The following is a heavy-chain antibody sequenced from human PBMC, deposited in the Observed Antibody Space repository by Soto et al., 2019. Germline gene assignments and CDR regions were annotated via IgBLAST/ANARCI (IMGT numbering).Heavy chain of an antibody. V-gene: IGHV3-9*01. J-gene: IGHJ4*02. CDR3: ARDTVPIFGVVTHFDY. Sequence: EVQLVESGRGLVQPGRSLRLSCAASGFTFDDYAMHWVRQTPGKGLEWVSGISWNSGSIGYADSVKGRFTISRDNAKSSLYLQMNSVRAADTALYYCARDTVPIFGVVTHFDYWGQGTLVTVSS. CDR2: ISWNSGSI. D-gene: IGHD3-3*02. CDR1: GFTFDDYA.